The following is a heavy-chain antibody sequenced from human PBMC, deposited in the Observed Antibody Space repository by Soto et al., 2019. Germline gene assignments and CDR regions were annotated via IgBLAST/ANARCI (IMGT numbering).Heavy chain of an antibody. J-gene: IGHJ4*02. Sequence: LSLTCTVSGGSISSGTYHWSWIRHHPGKGLEWIGYIYYSGSTYYNPSLKSRLTISVDTSKNQFSLRLSSVTAADTAVYYCAREMNYYDTSGDSYFDYWGQGTLVTVSS. D-gene: IGHD3-22*01. CDR3: AREMNYYDTSGDSYFDY. CDR2: IYYSGST. V-gene: IGHV4-31*03. CDR1: GGSISSGTYH.